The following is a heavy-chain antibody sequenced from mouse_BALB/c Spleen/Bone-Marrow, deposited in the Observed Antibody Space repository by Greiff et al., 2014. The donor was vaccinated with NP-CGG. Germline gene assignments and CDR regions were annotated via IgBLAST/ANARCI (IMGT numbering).Heavy chain of an antibody. CDR2: MWRGGST. J-gene: IGHJ2*01. CDR3: AKRGNYGYFDY. V-gene: IGHV2-5-1*01. CDR1: GFSLTSYG. D-gene: IGHD2-1*01. Sequence: VQLQESGPSLVQPSQSLSITCTVSGFSLTSYGVHWVRQSPGKGLEWLGVMWRGGSTDYNAAFMSRLSITKDNSKSQVFFKMNSRQADDTAIYYCAKRGNYGYFDYWGQGTTLTVSS.